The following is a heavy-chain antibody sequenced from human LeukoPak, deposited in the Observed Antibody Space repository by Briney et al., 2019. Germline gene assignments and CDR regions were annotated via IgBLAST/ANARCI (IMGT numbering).Heavy chain of an antibody. Sequence: SVKVSCKTSGGTFSTSAITWVRPAPGQGLEWMGRIIPVLNITTYAQRFQGRVTITAYTSTSTVYMELSSLRSEETAVYYCARDQGLTAPPPYGLDVWGQGTTVIVSS. CDR1: GGTFSTSA. CDR3: ARDQGLTAPPPYGLDV. V-gene: IGHV1-69*04. CDR2: IIPVLNIT. D-gene: IGHD5-18*01. J-gene: IGHJ6*02.